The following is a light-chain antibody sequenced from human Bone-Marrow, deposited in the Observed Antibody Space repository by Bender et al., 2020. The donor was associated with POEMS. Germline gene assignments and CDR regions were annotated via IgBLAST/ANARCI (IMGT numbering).Light chain of an antibody. CDR1: STDVGISNY. J-gene: IGLJ2*01. Sequence: QSVLTQPPSVSGAPGQRVTISCTGTSTDVGISNYVSWYRQHPGRAPKLIIYEVTKRPSGVSSRFSGSKSGNTASLTISGLQAEDEADYYCCSYACQSAIFGGGTRVTAL. CDR3: CSYACQSAI. V-gene: IGLV2-23*02. CDR2: EVT.